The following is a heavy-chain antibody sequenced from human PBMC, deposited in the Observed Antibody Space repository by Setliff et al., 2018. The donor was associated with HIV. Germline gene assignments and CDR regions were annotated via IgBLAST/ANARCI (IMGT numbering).Heavy chain of an antibody. J-gene: IGHJ5*02. CDR2: IYHSGTT. CDR3: ARVEAYSRGRGGFDP. CDR1: GGPISSGDYY. Sequence: PSETLSLTCTVSGGPISSGDYYWTWIRQHPEKGLDWIGYIYHSGTTYYNPSLRSRVTISIDTSKDQFSLDLTSVTAADTGVYYCARVEAYSRGRGGFDPWGQGTLVTVSS. V-gene: IGHV4-31*03. D-gene: IGHD6-19*01.